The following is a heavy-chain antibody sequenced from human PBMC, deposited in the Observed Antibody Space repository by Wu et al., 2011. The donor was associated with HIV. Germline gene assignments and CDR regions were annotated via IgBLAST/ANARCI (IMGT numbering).Heavy chain of an antibody. CDR2: IIPIYNTA. V-gene: IGHV1-69*05. CDR1: GDTFSTYA. D-gene: IGHD6-25*01. Sequence: EVKKPGSSVKVSCKASGDTFSTYAISWVRQAPGQGLEWMGGIIPIYNTANYAQKFQGRVTITTDKSTTTAYMELSSLRSEDTAVYYCARAYSSVAGQFDYWGQGTLVTVSS. CDR3: ARAYSSVAGQFDY. J-gene: IGHJ4*02.